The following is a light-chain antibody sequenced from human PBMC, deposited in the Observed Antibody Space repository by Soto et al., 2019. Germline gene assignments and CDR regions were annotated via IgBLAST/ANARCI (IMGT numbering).Light chain of an antibody. CDR1: QDIKNY. CDR3: QQYDNLLPLT. CDR2: DAS. Sequence: DIQMTQSPSSLSASVGDRVSITCQASQDIKNYLNWYQQKSGKAPKLLIYDASDLETGVPSRFSGSGSGTDFTFTISSLQPEDIATYYCQQYDNLLPLTFGGGTKVDI. V-gene: IGKV1-33*01. J-gene: IGKJ4*01.